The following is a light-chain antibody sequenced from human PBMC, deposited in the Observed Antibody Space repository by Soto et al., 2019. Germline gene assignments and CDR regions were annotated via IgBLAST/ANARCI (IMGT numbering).Light chain of an antibody. CDR1: QDISTS. V-gene: IGKV1-9*01. CDR2: PAS. J-gene: IGKJ2*03. CDR3: QHLRTYPFS. Sequence: DIQLTQSPSFLSASVGDRVTVSCRASQDISTSLAWFQQKAGKVPQLLVYPASTLQDGVTSRFSGSGSGTYFTLTINNLQAEDCATYYCQHLRTYPFSFGPGTKLDIK.